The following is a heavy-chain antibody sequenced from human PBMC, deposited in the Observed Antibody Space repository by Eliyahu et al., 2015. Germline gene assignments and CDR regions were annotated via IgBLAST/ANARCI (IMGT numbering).Heavy chain of an antibody. D-gene: IGHD3-16*02. J-gene: IGHJ4*02. V-gene: IGHV5-51*03. CDR3: ARLQPYDYVWGSYRPHRCLWCSPFDY. CDR1: GXSFTSYW. Sequence: EVQLVQSGAEVKKPGESLKISCKGSGXSFTSYWIGWLXRMPGKGLEWMGIIYPGDSDTRYSPSFQGQVTISADKSISTAYLQWSSLKASDTAMYYCARLQPYDYVWGSYRPHRCLWCSPFDYWGQGTLVTVSS. CDR2: IYPGDSDT.